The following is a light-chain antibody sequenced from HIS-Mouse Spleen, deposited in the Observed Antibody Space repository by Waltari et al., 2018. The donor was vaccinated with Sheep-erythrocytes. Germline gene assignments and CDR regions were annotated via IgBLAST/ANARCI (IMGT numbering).Light chain of an antibody. CDR3: QQYYSYPYT. V-gene: IGKV1-8*01. CDR1: QGISSY. J-gene: IGKJ2*01. Sequence: AIRMTQSPSSLSASTGDRVTITCRASQGISSYLAWYQQKPGKAPKLLIYAASTLQSGVPSRFSGSGSGTDFTLTISCLQSEDFATYHCQQYYSYPYTFGQGTKLEIE. CDR2: AAS.